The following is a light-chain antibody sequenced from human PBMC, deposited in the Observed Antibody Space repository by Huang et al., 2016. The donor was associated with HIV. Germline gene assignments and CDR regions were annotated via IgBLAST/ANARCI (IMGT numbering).Light chain of an antibody. Sequence: DIIMSQSPDSLTVSLGERATLNCRSSQSVYTSSTSKNYMAWFQQKPGQPPRLLLFWASSREVGGPDRFSGSGSGTHFTLTIANLQPEDAAIYYCQQYYSSPQTFGQGTRV. CDR3: QQYYSSPQT. CDR2: WAS. CDR1: QSVYTSSTSKNY. J-gene: IGKJ1*01. V-gene: IGKV4-1*01.